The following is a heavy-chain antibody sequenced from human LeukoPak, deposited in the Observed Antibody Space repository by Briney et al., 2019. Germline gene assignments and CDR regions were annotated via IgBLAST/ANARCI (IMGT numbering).Heavy chain of an antibody. J-gene: IGHJ4*02. CDR3: ARTAARRFDY. CDR1: GYTFPSYF. D-gene: IGHD6-6*01. CDR2: INPTGGST. V-gene: IGHV1-46*01. Sequence: ASVKVSCTASGYTFPSYFMHWVRQAPGQGLEWMGIINPTGGSTTYAQKFQGRVTMTRDTSTSTVYMELSSLRSDDTAVYYCARTAARRFDYWGQETLVTVSS.